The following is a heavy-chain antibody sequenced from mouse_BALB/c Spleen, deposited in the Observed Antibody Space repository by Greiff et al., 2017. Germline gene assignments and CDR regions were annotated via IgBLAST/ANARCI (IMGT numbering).Heavy chain of an antibody. CDR1: GFTFSSFG. V-gene: IGHV5-17*02. CDR3: ARPLGRGAMDY. CDR2: ISSGSSTI. D-gene: IGHD4-1*01. Sequence: EVKVVESGGGLVQPGGSRKLSCAASGFTFSSFGMHWVRQAPEKGLEWVAYISSGSSTIYYADTVKGRFTISRDNPKNTLFLQMTSLRSEDTAMYYCARPLGRGAMDYWGQGTSVTVSS. J-gene: IGHJ4*01.